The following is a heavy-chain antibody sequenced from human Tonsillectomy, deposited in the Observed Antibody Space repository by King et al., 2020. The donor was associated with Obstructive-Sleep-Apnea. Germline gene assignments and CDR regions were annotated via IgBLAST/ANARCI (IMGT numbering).Heavy chain of an antibody. J-gene: IGHJ4*02. CDR3: AKDNPDHWYSSGWYGEYYFDY. CDR2: IRYDGSNK. D-gene: IGHD6-19*01. Sequence: QLVQSGGGVVQPGRSLRLSCAASGFTFSSYGMHWVRQAPGKGLEWVAFIRYDGSNKYYADSVKGRFTISRDNSKNTLYLQMNSLRAEDTAVYYCAKDNPDHWYSSGWYGEYYFDYWGQGTLVTVSS. CDR1: GFTFSSYG. V-gene: IGHV3-30*02.